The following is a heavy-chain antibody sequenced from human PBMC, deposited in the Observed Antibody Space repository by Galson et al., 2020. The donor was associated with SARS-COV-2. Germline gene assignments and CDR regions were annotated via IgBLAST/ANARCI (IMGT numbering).Heavy chain of an antibody. D-gene: IGHD3-10*02. J-gene: IGHJ4*02. CDR1: GFTFSSYA. V-gene: IGHV3-30*04. CDR3: ASGLLFGFDY. CDR2: ISYDGSNK. Sequence: GGSLRLSCAASGFTFSSYAMHWVRQAPGKGLEWVAVISYDGSNKYYADSVKGRFTISRDNSKNTLYLQMNSRRAEDTAVYYCASGLLFGFDYWGQGTLVTVSS.